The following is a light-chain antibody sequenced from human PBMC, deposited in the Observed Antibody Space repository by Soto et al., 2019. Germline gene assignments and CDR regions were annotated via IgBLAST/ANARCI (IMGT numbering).Light chain of an antibody. CDR2: SNN. V-gene: IGLV1-44*01. CDR1: SSNIGSNT. Sequence: QSVLTRPPSASGTPGQRVTISCSGNSSNIGSNTVNCYQQLPGTAPKLLIYSNNQRPSGVPDRFSGSKSGTSASLAISGLQSEDEADYYCAAWDDSRNGFYVFGTGTKLTVL. CDR3: AAWDDSRNGFYV. J-gene: IGLJ1*01.